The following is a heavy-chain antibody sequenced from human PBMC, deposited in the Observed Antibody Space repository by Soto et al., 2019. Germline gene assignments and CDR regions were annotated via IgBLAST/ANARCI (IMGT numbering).Heavy chain of an antibody. V-gene: IGHV1-2*02. Sequence: ASVKVSCKASGYTFTGYYMHWVRQAPGQGLEWMGWINPNSGGTNYAQKFQGRVTMTRDTSISTAYMEPSRLRSDDTAVYYCARDSEIAVAGTRFCAFDIWGQGTMVTVSS. CDR1: GYTFTGYY. D-gene: IGHD6-19*01. CDR2: INPNSGGT. CDR3: ARDSEIAVAGTRFCAFDI. J-gene: IGHJ3*02.